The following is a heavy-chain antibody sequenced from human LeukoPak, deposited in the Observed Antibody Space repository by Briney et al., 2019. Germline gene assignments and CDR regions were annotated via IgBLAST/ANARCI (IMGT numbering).Heavy chain of an antibody. V-gene: IGHV1-46*01. CDR1: GYTFTSYY. CDR2: INPSGGST. Sequence: GASVKVSCKASGYTFTSYYMHWVRQAPGQGLEWMGIINPSGGSTSYAQKFQGRVTMTRDMSTSTVYMELSSLRSEDTAVYYCASGHSPYYYYMDVWGKGTTVTVSS. CDR3: ASGHSPYYYYMDV. J-gene: IGHJ6*03. D-gene: IGHD1-1*01.